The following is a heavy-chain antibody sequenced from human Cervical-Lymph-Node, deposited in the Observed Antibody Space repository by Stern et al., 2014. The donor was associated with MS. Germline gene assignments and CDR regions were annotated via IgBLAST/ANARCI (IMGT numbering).Heavy chain of an antibody. CDR1: GCTFSSYG. CDR3: ASESIDGYNFDF. J-gene: IGHJ4*02. CDR2: IVPARNKH. V-gene: IGHV1-69*01. D-gene: IGHD5-24*01. Sequence: VQLVESGAELNQPGSSLTVSCEVSGCTFSSYGVSWVRQAPGQGLEWMGGIVPARNKHRYAPTFEGRFTLTADESTGTMDLELRSMTSEDAAVYYCASESIDGYNFDFWGQGTLVTVSS.